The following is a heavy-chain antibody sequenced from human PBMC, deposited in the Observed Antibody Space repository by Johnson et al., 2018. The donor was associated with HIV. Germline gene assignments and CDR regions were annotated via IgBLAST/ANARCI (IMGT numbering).Heavy chain of an antibody. CDR1: GFTFSTYA. Sequence: QVQLVESGGGVVQPGRSLRLSCAASGFTFSTYAMHWVRQAPGKGLEWVAIIFYDGSYKYYADSVKGRFTISRDNSKNTLYLHMNSLRAEDTAVYSCARNSRNDAFDIWGQGTIVTVSS. J-gene: IGHJ3*02. V-gene: IGHV3-30*04. D-gene: IGHD2/OR15-2a*01. CDR2: IFYDGSYK. CDR3: ARNSRNDAFDI.